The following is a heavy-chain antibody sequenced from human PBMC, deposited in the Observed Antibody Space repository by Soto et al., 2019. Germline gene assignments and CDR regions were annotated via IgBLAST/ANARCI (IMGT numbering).Heavy chain of an antibody. V-gene: IGHV4-4*02. D-gene: IGHD3-22*01. J-gene: IGHJ4*02. CDR2: IYHSGST. CDR3: AHRHYYDRSGYYWGFDY. Sequence: QVQLQESGPGLVKPSGTLSLTCAVSGGSISSSNWWSWVRQPPGKGLEWIGEIYHSGSTNYNPSLRRRVTISVDKSKNQFSLKRSAVTAADTAVYYCAHRHYYDRSGYYWGFDYWGQGTLVTVSS. CDR1: GGSISSSNW.